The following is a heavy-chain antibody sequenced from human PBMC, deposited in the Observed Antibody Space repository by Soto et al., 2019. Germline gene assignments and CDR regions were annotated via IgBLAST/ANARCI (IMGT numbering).Heavy chain of an antibody. CDR3: ARGTQRRPTSLWSDCSISWFDP. Sequence: QVQLQQWGAGLLKPSETLSLTCAVYGGSFRGYSWSWIRQPPGKGLEWIGEINHCGSTNYNRSLKSRVTMSVDTSKNQFSLKLSSVTAADTGVYYCARGTQRRPTSLWSDCSISWFDPWGQGALVTVSS. CDR2: INHCGST. D-gene: IGHD2-21*01. V-gene: IGHV4-34*01. J-gene: IGHJ5*02. CDR1: GGSFRGYS.